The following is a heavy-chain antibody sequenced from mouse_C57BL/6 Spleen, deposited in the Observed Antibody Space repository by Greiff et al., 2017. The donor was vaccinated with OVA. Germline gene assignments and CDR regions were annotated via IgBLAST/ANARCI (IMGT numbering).Heavy chain of an antibody. Sequence: VKLQQPGAELVKPGASVKLSCKASGYTFTSYWMQWVKQRPGQGLEWIGEIDPSDSYTNYNQKFKGKATLTVDTSSSTAYMQLSSLTSEDSAFYYCARRFITTVVATRYFDVWGTGTTVTVSS. CDR3: ARRFITTVVATRYFDV. CDR2: IDPSDSYT. V-gene: IGHV1-50*01. D-gene: IGHD1-1*01. CDR1: GYTFTSYW. J-gene: IGHJ1*03.